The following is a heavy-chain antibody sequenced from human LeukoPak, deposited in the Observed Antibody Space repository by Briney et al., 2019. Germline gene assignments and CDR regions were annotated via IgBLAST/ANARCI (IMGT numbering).Heavy chain of an antibody. CDR2: INPNSGGT. J-gene: IGHJ4*02. V-gene: IGHV1-2*02. CDR1: GYTFTGYY. CDR3: ARGPPTIVVVITTGEFDS. Sequence: ASVKVSCKASGYTFTGYYIHWVRQALGQGLEWMGWINPNSGGTNYAQKFQGRVTMTRDTSISTAYMELRRLRSDDRTVYYCARGPPTIVVVITTGEFDSWGQGTLVTVSS. D-gene: IGHD3-22*01.